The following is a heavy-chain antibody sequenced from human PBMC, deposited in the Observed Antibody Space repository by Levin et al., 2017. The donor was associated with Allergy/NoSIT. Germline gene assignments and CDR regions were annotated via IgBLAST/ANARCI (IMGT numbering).Heavy chain of an antibody. CDR1: GGSISSGGYY. J-gene: IGHJ4*02. CDR3: ARTLNSYGYAGFAY. V-gene: IGHV4-31*03. Sequence: SETLSLTCTVSGGSISSGGYYWSWIRQHPGKGLEWIGYIYYSGSTYFNPSLKSRVTISVDTSKNQFSLKLSSVTAADTAVYYCARTLNSYGYAGFAYWGQGTLVTVSS. CDR2: IYYSGST. D-gene: IGHD5-18*01.